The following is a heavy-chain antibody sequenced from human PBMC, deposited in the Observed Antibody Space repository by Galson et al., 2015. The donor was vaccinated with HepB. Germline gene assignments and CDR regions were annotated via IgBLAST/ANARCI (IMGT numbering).Heavy chain of an antibody. CDR3: ARGGGETGTLPH. Sequence: SLRLSCAASGFTFSSYGMHWVRQAPGKGLEWVAVIWYDGSNKYYADSVKGRFTISRDNSKNTLYLQMNSLRAEDTAVYYCARGGGETGTLPHWGQGTLVTVSS. CDR2: IWYDGSNK. D-gene: IGHD1-1*01. V-gene: IGHV3-33*01. CDR1: GFTFSSYG. J-gene: IGHJ4*02.